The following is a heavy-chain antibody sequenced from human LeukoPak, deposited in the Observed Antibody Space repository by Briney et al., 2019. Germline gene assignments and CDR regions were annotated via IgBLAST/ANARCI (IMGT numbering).Heavy chain of an antibody. CDR1: GYTFTSYY. CDR3: ARVAPHGDYAEPQDY. D-gene: IGHD4-17*01. CDR2: INPSGGST. J-gene: IGHJ4*02. V-gene: IGHV1-46*01. Sequence: VASVKVSCKASGYTFTSYYMHWVRQAPGQGLEWMGIINPSGGSTSYAQKFQGRVTMTRDMSTSTVYMELSSLRSEDTAVYYCARVAPHGDYAEPQDYWGQGTLVTVSS.